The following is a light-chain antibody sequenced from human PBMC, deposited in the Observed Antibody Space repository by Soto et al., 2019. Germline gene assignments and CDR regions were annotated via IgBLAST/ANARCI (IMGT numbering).Light chain of an antibody. J-gene: IGLJ3*02. CDR1: TSNIGSDF. Sequence: QSVLTQPPSASVTPGQKVTISCSGTTSNIGSDFLYWFQQFPGTAPILLIYRNNQRPSGVSDRFSGSKSGTSGSLAISGLQSEDEADYYCVSWDGSLSGWVFGGGTKLTVL. V-gene: IGLV1-47*01. CDR2: RNN. CDR3: VSWDGSLSGWV.